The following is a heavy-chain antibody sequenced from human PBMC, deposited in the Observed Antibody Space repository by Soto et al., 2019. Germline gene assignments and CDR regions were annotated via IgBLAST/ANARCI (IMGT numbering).Heavy chain of an antibody. D-gene: IGHD6-13*01. CDR1: GFSLSTSGVG. J-gene: IGHJ5*02. CDR2: IYWDDDK. V-gene: IGHV2-5*02. Sequence: QITLKESGPTLVKPTQTLTLTCTFSGFSLSTSGVGVGWIRQPPGKALEWLAFIYWDDDKRYSPSLRSRLTITKDTSKNQVVLTMTNMDPVDTATYYCADRQEYSSSWKSGWFDPWGQGTLVTVSS. CDR3: ADRQEYSSSWKSGWFDP.